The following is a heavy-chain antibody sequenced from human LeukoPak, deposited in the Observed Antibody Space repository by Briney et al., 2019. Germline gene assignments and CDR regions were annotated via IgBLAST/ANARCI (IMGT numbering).Heavy chain of an antibody. V-gene: IGHV4-4*07. CDR1: GGSFSGYY. D-gene: IGHD3-3*01. CDR3: ARDTGKSGYPDY. J-gene: IGHJ4*02. CDR2: IYSSGII. Sequence: SETLSLTCAVYGGSFSGYYWSWIRQPAGKAPEWIGRIYSSGIINYNPSLKSRVTMSLDNSKNQLSLKLSYVTAADTAVYYCARDTGKSGYPDYWGQGTLVTVSS.